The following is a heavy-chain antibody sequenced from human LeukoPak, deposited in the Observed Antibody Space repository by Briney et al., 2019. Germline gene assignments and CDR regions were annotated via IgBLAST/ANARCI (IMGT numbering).Heavy chain of an antibody. D-gene: IGHD6-13*01. J-gene: IGHJ4*02. CDR2: INHSGST. V-gene: IGHV4-34*01. CDR3: ASGMSAAAGIRSDY. CDR1: GGSFSGYY. Sequence: PSETLSLTCAVYGGSFSGYYWSWIRQPPGKGLEWIGKINHSGSTNYNPSLKSRVTISVDTSKNQFSLKLSSVTAADTAVYYCASGMSAAAGIRSDYWGQGTLVTVSS.